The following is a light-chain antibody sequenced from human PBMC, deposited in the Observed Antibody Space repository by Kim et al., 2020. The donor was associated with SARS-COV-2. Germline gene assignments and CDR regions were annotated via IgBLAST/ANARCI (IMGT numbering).Light chain of an antibody. J-gene: IGLJ2*01. CDR2: SNN. CDR1: DSNIGSNT. V-gene: IGLV1-44*01. Sequence: GPTVAIYCFGSDSNIGSNTLNWYQHLPGTAPKLLIYSNNQRPSGVPDRFSGSKSGTSASLAVSGLQSEDESDYYCAAWDDSLNSVVFGGGTQLTVL. CDR3: AAWDDSLNSVV.